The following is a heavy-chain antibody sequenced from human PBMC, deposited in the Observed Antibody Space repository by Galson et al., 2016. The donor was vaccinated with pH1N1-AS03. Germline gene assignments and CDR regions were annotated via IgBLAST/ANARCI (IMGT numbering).Heavy chain of an antibody. J-gene: IGHJ6*02. CDR3: ARDAAYYYGMDV. CDR1: GYTFTNYG. V-gene: IGHV1-18*01. D-gene: IGHD6-25*01. Sequence: SVKVSCKASGYTFTNYGVSWVRQAPGQGLEWMGGISSFNGHTTYAQKLQDRVTMTRDTSTSTAYMELRSLRSDDTAVYFCARDAAYYYGMDVWGQGTTVIVS. CDR2: ISSFNGHT.